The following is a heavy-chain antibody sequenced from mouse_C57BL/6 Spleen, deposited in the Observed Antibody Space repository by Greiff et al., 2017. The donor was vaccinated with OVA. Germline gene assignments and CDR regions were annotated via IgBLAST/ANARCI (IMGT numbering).Heavy chain of an antibody. V-gene: IGHV1-80*01. J-gene: IGHJ1*03. Sequence: VQLQQSGAELVKPGASVKISCKASGYAFSSYWMNWVKQRPGKGLEWIGQIYPGDGDTNYNGKFKGKATMTAAKSSSTAYMQLSSLTSEDSAVYFCARDDYDGGYWYFDVWGTGTTVTVSS. CDR3: ARDDYDGGYWYFDV. CDR1: GYAFSSYW. CDR2: IYPGDGDT. D-gene: IGHD2-4*01.